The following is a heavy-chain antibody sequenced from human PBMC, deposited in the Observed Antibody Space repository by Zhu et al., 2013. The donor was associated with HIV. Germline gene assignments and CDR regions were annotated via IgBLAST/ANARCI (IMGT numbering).Heavy chain of an antibody. CDR3: ARGVGAVGDGKRSYYFHDMDV. CDR1: GGTFITHA. Sequence: VQLVQSGAEVKKPGSSVKISCKASGGTFITHALSWVRLAPGQGLEWMGGVIPMFGTTKYAQNFQGRVTITADKITNTVYMDLNSLRFEDTAVYYCARGVGAVGDGKRSYYFHDMDVWGQGTTIAVTS. J-gene: IGHJ6*03. V-gene: IGHV1-69*06. D-gene: IGHD3-10*01. CDR2: VIPMFGTT.